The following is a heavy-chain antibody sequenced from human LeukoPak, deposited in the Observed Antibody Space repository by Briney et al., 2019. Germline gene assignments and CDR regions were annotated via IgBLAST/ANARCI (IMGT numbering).Heavy chain of an antibody. V-gene: IGHV4-31*03. D-gene: IGHD3-10*01. CDR1: GGSTSSGAYY. CDR2: IYYSGST. Sequence: SQTLSLTCTVSGGSTSSGAYYWTWIRQHPGKGLELIGYIYYSGSTYYNPSLKSRLTISVDTSENQFSLRLSPVTAADTAVYYCARVGNYHGFYWGQGTLVTVSS. J-gene: IGHJ4*02. CDR3: ARVGNYHGFY.